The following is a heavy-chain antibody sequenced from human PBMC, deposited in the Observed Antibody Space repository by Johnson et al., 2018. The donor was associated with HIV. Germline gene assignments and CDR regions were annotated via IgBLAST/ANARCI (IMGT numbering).Heavy chain of an antibody. J-gene: IGHJ3*02. CDR3: ARGGEKGAFDI. CDR2: IRNKANSYTT. D-gene: IGHD7-27*01. CDR1: GFTFTDHY. V-gene: IGHV3-72*01. Sequence: MLLVESGGGLVQPGRSLRLSCAVSGFTFTDHYMDWVRQAPGKGLEWVGRIRNKANSYTTEYAASVKGRFTILRDDSKNSLYLQMNSLKTEDTAVYYCARGGEKGAFDIWGQGKMVTVSS.